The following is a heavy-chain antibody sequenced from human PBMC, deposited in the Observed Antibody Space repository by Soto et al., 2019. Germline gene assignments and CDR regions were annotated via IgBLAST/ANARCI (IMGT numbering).Heavy chain of an antibody. J-gene: IGHJ5*02. D-gene: IGHD2-15*01. V-gene: IGHV4-39*01. CDR2: IYYSGST. Sequence: SETLSLTCTVSGGSISSSSYYWGWIRQPPGKGLEWIGSIYYSGSTYYNPSLKSRVTISVDTSKNQFSLKLSSVTAADTAVYYCARGGEWWSQQANWFDPWGQGTLVTVSS. CDR1: GGSISSSSYY. CDR3: ARGGEWWSQQANWFDP.